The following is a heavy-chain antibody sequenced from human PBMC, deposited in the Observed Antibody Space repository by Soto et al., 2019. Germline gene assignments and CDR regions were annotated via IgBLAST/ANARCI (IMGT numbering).Heavy chain of an antibody. CDR3: ARAPAVLRGQQLNYYGMDV. D-gene: IGHD6-13*01. V-gene: IGHV4-34*01. CDR2: INHSGST. CDR1: GGSFSGYY. J-gene: IGHJ6*02. Sequence: QVQLQQWGAGLLKPSETLSLTCAVYGGSFSGYYWSWIRQPPGKGLQCIGEINHSGSTNYNPSLKRRVTIAVDTTKNQFSLKLSSVTAADTAVYYCARAPAVLRGQQLNYYGMDVWGQGTTVTVSS.